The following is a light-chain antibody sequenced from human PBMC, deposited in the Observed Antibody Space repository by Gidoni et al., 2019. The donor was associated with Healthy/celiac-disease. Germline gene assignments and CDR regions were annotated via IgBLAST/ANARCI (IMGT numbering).Light chain of an antibody. CDR1: QSVSSN. CDR3: QQYNNWPAT. V-gene: IGKV3-15*01. CDR2: GAS. J-gene: IGKJ1*01. Sequence: EIVMTQSPATLSVSPGERATLSCRASQSVSSNVAWYQQKPGQAPRLLSYGASTRATGIPARFSGRWSGTEFTLTISSLQAEDFAVYYCQQYNNWPATFGQGTKVEIK.